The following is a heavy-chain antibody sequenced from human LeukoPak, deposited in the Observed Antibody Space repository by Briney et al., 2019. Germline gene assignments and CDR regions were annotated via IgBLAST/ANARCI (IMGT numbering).Heavy chain of an antibody. J-gene: IGHJ6*03. D-gene: IGHD4-17*01. CDR3: ARAQGNGDYYYYYYMDV. V-gene: IGHV3-43D*03. CDR2: ISWDGGST. Sequence: GGSLRLSCAASGFTFDDYAMHWVRQAPGKGLEWVSLISWDGGSTYYGDSVKGRFTISRDNAKNSLYLQMNSLRAEDTAVYYCARAQGNGDYYYYYYMDVWGKGTTVTISS. CDR1: GFTFDDYA.